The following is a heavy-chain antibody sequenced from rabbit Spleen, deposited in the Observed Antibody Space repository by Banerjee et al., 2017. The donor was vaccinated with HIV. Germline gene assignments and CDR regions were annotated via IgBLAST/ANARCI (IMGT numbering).Heavy chain of an antibody. CDR1: GVSFSSSSY. Sequence: QQLVESGGGLVKPGASLTLTCTASGVSFSSSSYMCWVRQAPGKGLEWIACIDTGSSGFTYFATWVKGRFTCSKTSSTTVTLQMTRLTAADTATYFCARDTSSSFSSYGMDLWGPGTLVTVS. D-gene: IGHD1-1*01. CDR3: ARDTSSSFSSYGMDL. J-gene: IGHJ6*01. V-gene: IGHV1S40*01. CDR2: IDTGSSGFT.